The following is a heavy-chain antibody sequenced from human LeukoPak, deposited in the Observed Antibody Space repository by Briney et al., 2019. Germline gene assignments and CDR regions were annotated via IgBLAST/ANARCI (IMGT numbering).Heavy chain of an antibody. D-gene: IGHD6-19*01. J-gene: IGHJ4*02. CDR3: AKPITPHSSGLKGDYFDY. Sequence: GGSLRLSCAASGFTFSSYAMSWVRQAPGKGLEWVSAISGSGGSTYYADSVKGRFTISRDNSKNTLYLQMNSLRAEDTAVYYCAKPITPHSSGLKGDYFDYWGQGTLVTVSS. CDR1: GFTFSSYA. V-gene: IGHV3-23*01. CDR2: ISGSGGST.